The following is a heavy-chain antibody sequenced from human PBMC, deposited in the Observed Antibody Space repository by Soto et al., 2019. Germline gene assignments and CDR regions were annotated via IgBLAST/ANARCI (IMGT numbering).Heavy chain of an antibody. Sequence: ASVKVSCKASGYTSTSYAMHWVRQAPGQRFEWMGWINAGNGNTKYSQKFQGRVTITRDTSASTAYMELSSLRSEDTAVYYCARVFQDWLSSSSGYFDLWGRGTLVTVSS. D-gene: IGHD3-9*01. CDR1: GYTSTSYA. CDR3: ARVFQDWLSSSSGYFDL. J-gene: IGHJ2*01. V-gene: IGHV1-3*01. CDR2: INAGNGNT.